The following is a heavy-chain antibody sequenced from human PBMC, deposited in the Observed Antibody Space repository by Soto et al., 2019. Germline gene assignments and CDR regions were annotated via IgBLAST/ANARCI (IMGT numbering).Heavy chain of an antibody. CDR1: GGSFSGYY. J-gene: IGHJ4*02. CDR2: INHSGST. D-gene: IGHD6-19*01. Sequence: SATLSLTCAVYGGSFSGYYWSWLRQPPGKGLEWIGEINHSGSTNYNPSLKSRVTISVDTSKNQFSLKLSSVTAADTAVYYCARLRGAVAGGSVNRRKAFDYWGQGTLVTVSS. CDR3: ARLRGAVAGGSVNRRKAFDY. V-gene: IGHV4-34*01.